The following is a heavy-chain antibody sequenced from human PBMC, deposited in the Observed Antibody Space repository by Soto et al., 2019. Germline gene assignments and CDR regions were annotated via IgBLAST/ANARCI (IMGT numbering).Heavy chain of an antibody. CDR1: GFTFSSYS. Sequence: PGGSLRLSCAASGFTFSSYSMNWVRQAPGKGLEWVSYISSSSSTIYYADSVKGRFTISRDNAKNSPYLQMNSLRDEDTAVYYCARSKPNVGGMDVWGQGTTVTVSS. CDR3: ARSKPNVGGMDV. J-gene: IGHJ6*02. CDR2: ISSSSSTI. V-gene: IGHV3-48*02. D-gene: IGHD1-26*01.